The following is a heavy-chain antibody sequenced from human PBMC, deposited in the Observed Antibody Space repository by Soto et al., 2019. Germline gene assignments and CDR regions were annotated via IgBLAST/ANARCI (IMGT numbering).Heavy chain of an antibody. Sequence: ASVKVSCKASGYTFTHYYMHWVRQAPGQGLEWMGIINPNGGSTTYAQRFRAGFTMTRDTSTSTVYMELSSLRSEDSAVYYCATSVNSAMAFDYWGQGTLVTVSS. CDR2: INPNGGST. V-gene: IGHV1-46*01. CDR3: ATSVNSAMAFDY. CDR1: GYTFTHYY. J-gene: IGHJ4*02. D-gene: IGHD5-18*01.